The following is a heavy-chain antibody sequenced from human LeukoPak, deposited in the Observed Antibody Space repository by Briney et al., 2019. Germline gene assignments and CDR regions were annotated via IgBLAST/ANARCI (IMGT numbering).Heavy chain of an antibody. J-gene: IGHJ4*02. CDR1: GFSLSTSAVA. D-gene: IGHD6-13*01. CDR3: VHRKKPRSSYFSDNYFDF. V-gene: IGHV2-5*02. CDR2: IFWDDDK. Sequence: SGPTLVKATQTLTLTCTFSGFSLSTSAVAVGWIRQPPGKALEWLALIFWDDDKRYSPSLRSRLTITKDTSKNQVVLTMTNMDPVDTATYYCVHRKKPRSSYFSDNYFDFWGPGTLVTVSS.